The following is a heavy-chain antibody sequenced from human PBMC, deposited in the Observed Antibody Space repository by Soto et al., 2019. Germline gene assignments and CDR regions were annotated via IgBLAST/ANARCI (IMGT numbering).Heavy chain of an antibody. V-gene: IGHV3-21*01. CDR3: ARDVGSRIFGVFILHHDGDYYGMDV. Sequence: EVQLVESGGGLVKPGGSLRLSCAASGFTFSSYSMNWFRQAPGKGLEWVSSIRSSSSYIYYADSVKGRFTISRDNDKNSLYMQMNSLRADDTAVYYCARDVGSRIFGVFILHHDGDYYGMDVWGQGATVTVS. CDR1: GFTFSSYS. CDR2: IRSSSSYI. D-gene: IGHD3-3*01. J-gene: IGHJ6*02.